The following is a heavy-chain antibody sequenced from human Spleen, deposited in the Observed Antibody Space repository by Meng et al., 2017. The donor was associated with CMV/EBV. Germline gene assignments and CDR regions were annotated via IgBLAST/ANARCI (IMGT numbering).Heavy chain of an antibody. CDR3: AREMTTVTTSWLEP. CDR1: GFTFRSYA. J-gene: IGHJ5*02. V-gene: IGHV3-48*03. Sequence: GGSLRLSCAASGFTFRSYAMNWVRQSPGKGLEWVSYISSSGTSIYYADSVKGRFTISRDNAKNSLFLQMSSLRAEDTAVYYCAREMTTVTTSWLEPWGQGTLVTVSS. CDR2: ISSSGTSI. D-gene: IGHD4-17*01.